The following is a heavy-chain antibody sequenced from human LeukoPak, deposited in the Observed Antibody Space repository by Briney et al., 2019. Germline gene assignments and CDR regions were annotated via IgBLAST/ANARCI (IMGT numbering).Heavy chain of an antibody. V-gene: IGHV4-39*07. D-gene: IGHD3-22*01. Sequence: PSETLSLTCSVSGASITSNTYFWGWIRQPPWKGLEWIGTISYSQSAYYNTSLRSRVTISVDTSRRQFSLKLRSVTAADTAVYFCARGLVDYELPKGYIDYWGQGTLVTVSS. J-gene: IGHJ4*02. CDR1: GASITSNTYF. CDR3: ARGLVDYELPKGYIDY. CDR2: ISYSQSA.